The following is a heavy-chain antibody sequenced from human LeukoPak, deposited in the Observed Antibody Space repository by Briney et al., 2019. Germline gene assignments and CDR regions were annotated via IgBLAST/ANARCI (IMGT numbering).Heavy chain of an antibody. D-gene: IGHD2-2*01. CDR3: AKGRAGYWSSAGCDAPDY. CDR2: ISSSSSYT. V-gene: IGHV3-11*06. CDR1: ECTNSNNY. J-gene: IGHJ4*02. Sequence: RSGGTLCLTCGASECTNSNNYRSWIRQAPGKGLEWISFISSSSSYTNYADSVKGRFTISRDNAKNSLYLQMNSLRAEDTAVYYGAKGRAGYWSSAGCDAPDYWGQGTLVTVSS.